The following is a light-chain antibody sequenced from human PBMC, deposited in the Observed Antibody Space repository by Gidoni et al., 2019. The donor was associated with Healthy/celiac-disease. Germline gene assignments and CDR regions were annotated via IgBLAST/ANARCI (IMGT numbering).Light chain of an antibody. CDR3: SSYTSSSHVV. CDR1: SRAVGCYNY. V-gene: IGLV2-14*03. CDR2: DVS. Sequence: QSALTQPASVSGSHGQSITISCTGTSRAVGCYNYVSWYQQHPGKAPDLMIHDVSKRPAGVSHRFSFSKSGNTASLTISGLQAEDEAYYYCSSYTSSSHVVFGGGTNLTVL. J-gene: IGLJ2*01.